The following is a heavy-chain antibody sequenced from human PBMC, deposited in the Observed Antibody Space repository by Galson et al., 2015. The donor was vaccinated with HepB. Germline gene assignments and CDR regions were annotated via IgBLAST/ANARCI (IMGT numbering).Heavy chain of an antibody. V-gene: IGHV6-1*01. J-gene: IGHJ3*02. Sequence: CAISGDSVSSNSAAWNWIRQSPSRGLEWLGRTYYRSKWYNDYAVSVKSRITINPDTSKNQFSLQLNSVTPEDTAVYYCAREGAVAGTWEPQGAFDIWGQGTMVTVSS. CDR2: TYYRSKWYN. D-gene: IGHD6-19*01. CDR3: AREGAVAGTWEPQGAFDI. CDR1: GDSVSSNSAA.